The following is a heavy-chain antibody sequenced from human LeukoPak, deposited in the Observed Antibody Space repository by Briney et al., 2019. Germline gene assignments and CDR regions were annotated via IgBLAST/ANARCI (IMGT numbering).Heavy chain of an antibody. CDR2: INAGNGNT. CDR3: ARGGGYREGPDY. V-gene: IGHV1-3*01. CDR1: GYTFTSYA. J-gene: IGHJ4*02. Sequence: ASVKVSCKASGYTFTSYAMHWVRQAPGQRLEWMGWINAGNGNTKYSQKFQGRVTITRDTSASTAYMELSSLTSEDTAVYYCARGGGYREGPDYWGQGTLVTVS. D-gene: IGHD5-18*01.